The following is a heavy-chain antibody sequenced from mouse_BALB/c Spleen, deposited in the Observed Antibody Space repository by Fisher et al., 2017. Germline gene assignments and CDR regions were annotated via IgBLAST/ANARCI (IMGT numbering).Heavy chain of an antibody. Sequence: DKFKGKATFTADTSSNTAYMQLSSLTSEDSAVYYCARSTMITTGFYAMDYWGQGTSVTVSS. CDR3: ARSTMITTGFYAMDY. D-gene: IGHD2-4*01. J-gene: IGHJ4*01. V-gene: IGHV1-9*01.